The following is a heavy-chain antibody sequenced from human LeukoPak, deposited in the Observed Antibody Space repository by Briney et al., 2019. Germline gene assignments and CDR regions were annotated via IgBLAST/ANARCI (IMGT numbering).Heavy chain of an antibody. J-gene: IGHJ6*03. D-gene: IGHD3-22*01. CDR2: ISSDGGST. V-gene: IGHV3-74*01. CDR3: ARVGSSGYYSYYYYYMDV. CDR1: GFTFSSYW. Sequence: GGSLRLSCAASGFTFSSYWMHWIRQAPGKGLVWVSRISSDGGSTNYADSVKGRFTISRDNAKNTLYLQVNSLRAEDTAVYFCARVGSSGYYSYYYYYMDVWGKGTTVTVSS.